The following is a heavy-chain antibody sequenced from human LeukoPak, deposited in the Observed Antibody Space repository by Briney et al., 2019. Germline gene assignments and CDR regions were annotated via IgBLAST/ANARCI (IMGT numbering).Heavy chain of an antibody. Sequence: PSETLSLTCTVSGGSISSGDYYWSWIRQPPGKGLEWIGYIYYSGSTYYNLSLKSRVTISVDTSKNQFSLKLSSVTAADTAVYYCARGFYDSSGYYGYDYWGQGTLVTVSS. CDR2: IYYSGST. V-gene: IGHV4-30-4*01. CDR3: ARGFYDSSGYYGYDY. D-gene: IGHD3-22*01. CDR1: GGSISSGDYY. J-gene: IGHJ4*02.